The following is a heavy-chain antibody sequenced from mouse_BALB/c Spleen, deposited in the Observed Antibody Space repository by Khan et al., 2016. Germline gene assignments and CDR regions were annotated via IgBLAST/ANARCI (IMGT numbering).Heavy chain of an antibody. CDR3: VELGMDY. CDR2: ISYDGSN. CDR1: GYSITSAYY. V-gene: IGHV3-6*02. Sequence: EVQLQESGPGLVKPSQSLSLTCSVTGYSITSAYYWNWIRQFPGKKLEWMGYISYDGSNNYNPSLKNRISITRDTSKNQFFLKLNSVTTEDTATYYCVELGMDYWGQGTSVTVSS. D-gene: IGHD4-1*01. J-gene: IGHJ4*01.